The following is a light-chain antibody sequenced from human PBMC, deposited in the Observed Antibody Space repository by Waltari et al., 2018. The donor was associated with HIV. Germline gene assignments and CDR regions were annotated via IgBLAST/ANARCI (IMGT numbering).Light chain of an antibody. V-gene: IGLV2-8*01. J-gene: IGLJ2*01. CDR1: SSALGRYNY. CDR3: SAYAGSNNLVL. Sequence: QPALTPPLSSSGSLGQSLTISCTGTSSALGRYNYVSWHQQYPGEAPKLIIYDVNKRPSGVPDRFSGSKSGNTASLTVSGLQGEDEAQYYCSAYAGSNNLVLFGGGTKLTVL. CDR2: DVN.